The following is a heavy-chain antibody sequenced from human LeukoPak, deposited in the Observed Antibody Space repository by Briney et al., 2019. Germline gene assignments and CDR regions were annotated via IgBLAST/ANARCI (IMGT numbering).Heavy chain of an antibody. CDR3: AKGKFNYYGSGSYGLDY. CDR1: GFSFSTYA. J-gene: IGHJ4*02. CDR2: ISGSNGTT. V-gene: IGHV3-23*01. D-gene: IGHD3-10*01. Sequence: GGSLRLSCAASGFSFSTYAMSWVRQAQGKGLEWVSAISGSNGTTYYADSVKGRFTISRDNSKNTLYLQMNSLRAEDTAVYYCAKGKFNYYGSGSYGLDYWGQGAPVTVSS.